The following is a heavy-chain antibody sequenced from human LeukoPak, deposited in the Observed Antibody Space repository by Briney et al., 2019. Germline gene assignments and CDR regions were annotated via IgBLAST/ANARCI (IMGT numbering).Heavy chain of an antibody. CDR1: GGSVSSGGYY. V-gene: IGHV4-39*01. CDR3: ARHDDTVGATSVDY. Sequence: SETLSLTCTVSGGSVSSGGYYWSWIRQHPGTGLEWIGYIYYSGSTYYNPSLKSRVTISVDTSKNQFSLKLSSVTAADTAVYYCARHDDTVGATSVDYWGQGTLVTVSS. J-gene: IGHJ4*02. CDR2: IYYSGST. D-gene: IGHD1-26*01.